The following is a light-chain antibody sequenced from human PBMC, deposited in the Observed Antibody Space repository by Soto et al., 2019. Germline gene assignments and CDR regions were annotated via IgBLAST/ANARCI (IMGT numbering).Light chain of an antibody. CDR3: CSYTSSSPYV. CDR1: SSDVGAYNY. J-gene: IGLJ1*01. Sequence: QSALTQPASVSGSPGQSITISCTGTSSDVGAYNYVSWYQQHPGKAPKLMIYDVSNRPSGISNRFSGSKSGNTASLTISGLQAEDEADYYCCSYTSSSPYVFGTGTQLTVL. V-gene: IGLV2-14*03. CDR2: DVS.